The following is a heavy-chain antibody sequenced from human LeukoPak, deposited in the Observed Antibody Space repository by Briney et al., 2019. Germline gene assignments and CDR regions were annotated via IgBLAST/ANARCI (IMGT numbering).Heavy chain of an antibody. CDR1: GFTFTNYD. CDR2: IGIRSDT. D-gene: IGHD5-18*01. V-gene: IGHV3-13*01. CDR3: ARGGIQVSDIDEIDH. Sequence: GGSLRLSCAAPGFTFTNYDMHWVRPATGRGLERVSVIGIRSDTYYPGSVKGRFTISRENAKSSLYLQMNSLRAEDTAVYYCARGGIQVSDIDEIDHWGQGTLVTVSS. J-gene: IGHJ4*02.